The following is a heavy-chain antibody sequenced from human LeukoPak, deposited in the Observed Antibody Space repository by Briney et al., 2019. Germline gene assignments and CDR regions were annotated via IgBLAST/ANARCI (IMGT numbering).Heavy chain of an antibody. CDR1: GFTFSSYG. D-gene: IGHD6-13*01. Sequence: GSLRLSCAASGFTFSSYGMHWVRQAPGKGLEWVAVIWYDGSNKYYADSVKGRFTISRDNSKNTLYLQMNSLRAEDTAVYYCAKDRIAAAGMWFDYWGQGTLVTVSS. J-gene: IGHJ4*02. V-gene: IGHV3-33*06. CDR3: AKDRIAAAGMWFDY. CDR2: IWYDGSNK.